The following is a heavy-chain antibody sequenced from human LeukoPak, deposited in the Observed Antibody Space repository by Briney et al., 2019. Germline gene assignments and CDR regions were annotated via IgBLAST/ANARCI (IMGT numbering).Heavy chain of an antibody. CDR3: ARAHSNYPYYYYYMDV. CDR2: ISSSGSTI. V-gene: IGHV3-11*01. CDR1: GFTFSDYY. D-gene: IGHD4-11*01. J-gene: IGHJ6*03. Sequence: GGSLRLSCAASGFTFSDYYMSWIRQAPGKGLEWVSYISSSGSTIYYADSVKGRFIISRDNAKNSLYLQMNSLRAEDTAVYYCARAHSNYPYYYYYMDVWGKGTTVTVSS.